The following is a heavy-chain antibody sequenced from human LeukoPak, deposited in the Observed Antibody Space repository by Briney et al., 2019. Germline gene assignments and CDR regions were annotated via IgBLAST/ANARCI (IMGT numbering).Heavy chain of an antibody. CDR1: GYTFTSYG. CDR3: ARSSRSGSGYSYWFDP. D-gene: IGHD3-3*01. CDR2: ISAYNGNT. V-gene: IGHV1-18*01. Sequence: APVKVSCKASGYTFTSYGISWVRQAPGQGLEWMGWISAYNGNTNYAQKLQGRVTMTTDTSTSTAYMELRSLRSDDTAVYYCARSSRSGSGYSYWFDPWGQGTLVTVSS. J-gene: IGHJ5*02.